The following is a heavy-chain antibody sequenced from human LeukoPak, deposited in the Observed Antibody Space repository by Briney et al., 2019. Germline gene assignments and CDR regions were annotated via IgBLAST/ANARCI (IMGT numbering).Heavy chain of an antibody. Sequence: PSGTLALTCAVSGYSISSGYYWGWIRQPPGKGMEWIGSIYHSGSTYYNPSLKSRVTISVDTSKNQFSLKLSSVTAADTAVYYCARHLGDYGGNDRVDWFDPWGQGTLVTVSS. CDR1: GYSISSGYY. CDR3: ARHLGDYGGNDRVDWFDP. V-gene: IGHV4-38-2*01. D-gene: IGHD4-23*01. CDR2: IYHSGST. J-gene: IGHJ5*02.